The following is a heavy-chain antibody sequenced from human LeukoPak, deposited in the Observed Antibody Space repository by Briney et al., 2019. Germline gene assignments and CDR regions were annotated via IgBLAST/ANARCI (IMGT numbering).Heavy chain of an antibody. CDR1: GFTLRNAY. CDR2: IKNKTNGGTT. CDR3: TTTIVGVTTWFDP. Sequence: GGSLRLSCAASGFTLRNAYMSGVRQAPGKVLEWVGRIKNKTNGGTTDYAAPVKGRFTISRDDSKNTLYLQMNSLKTEDTAVYYCTTTIVGVTTWFDPWGQGTLVTVSS. V-gene: IGHV3-15*01. D-gene: IGHD1-26*01. J-gene: IGHJ5*02.